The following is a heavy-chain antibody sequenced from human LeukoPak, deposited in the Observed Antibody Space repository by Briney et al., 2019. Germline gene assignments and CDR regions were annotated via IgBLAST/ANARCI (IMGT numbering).Heavy chain of an antibody. CDR2: ISYDGSNK. J-gene: IGHJ4*02. CDR3: ARAWGIVVVVAASS. D-gene: IGHD2-15*01. V-gene: IGHV3-30-3*01. CDR1: GFTFSSYA. Sequence: GGSLRLSCAASGFTFSSYAMHWVRQAPGKGLEWVAVISYDGSNKYYADSVKGRFTISRDNSKNTLYLQMNSLGAEDTAVYYCARAWGIVVVVAASSWGQGTLVTVSS.